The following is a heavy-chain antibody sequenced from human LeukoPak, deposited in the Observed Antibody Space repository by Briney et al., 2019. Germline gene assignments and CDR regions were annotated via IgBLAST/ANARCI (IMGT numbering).Heavy chain of an antibody. V-gene: IGHV4-39*07. CDR3: ARVRRLGWLAMWGMDV. J-gene: IGHJ6*02. Sequence: SETLSLTCTVSGGSISSSSYYWGWIRQPPGKGLEWIGSIYYSGSTYYNPSLKSRVTISVDTSKNQFSLKLSSVTAADTAVYYCARVRRLGWLAMWGMDVWGQGTTVTVSS. D-gene: IGHD6-19*01. CDR1: GGSISSSSYY. CDR2: IYYSGST.